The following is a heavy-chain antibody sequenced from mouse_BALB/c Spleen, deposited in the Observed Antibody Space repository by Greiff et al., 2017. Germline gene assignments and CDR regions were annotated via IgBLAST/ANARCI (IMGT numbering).Heavy chain of an antibody. CDR3: ANGSYAMDY. CDR2: IYPGSGST. Sequence: VQLQESGPELVKPGASVKMSCKASGYTFTDYVISWVKQRTGQGLEWIGEIYPGSGSTYYNEKFKGKATLTADNSSSTAYMELRSLTSEDSAVYYCANGSYAMDYWGQGTSVTVSS. J-gene: IGHJ4*01. CDR1: GYTFTDYV. V-gene: IGHV1-81*01. D-gene: IGHD2-2*01.